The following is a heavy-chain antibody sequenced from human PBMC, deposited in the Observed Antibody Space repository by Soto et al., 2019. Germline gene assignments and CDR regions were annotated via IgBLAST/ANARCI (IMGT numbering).Heavy chain of an antibody. CDR1: GYTFTNYA. J-gene: IGHJ4*02. CDR2: INAGNGNT. D-gene: IGHD4-17*01. Sequence: GASVKVSCKASGYTFTNYAVHWVRQAPGQRLEWMGWINAGNGNTKSSQKFQGRVTITRDTSISTAYMELSSLRSEDTAVYYCARTLYGDNVDYWGQGTLVTVSS. CDR3: ARTLYGDNVDY. V-gene: IGHV1-3*01.